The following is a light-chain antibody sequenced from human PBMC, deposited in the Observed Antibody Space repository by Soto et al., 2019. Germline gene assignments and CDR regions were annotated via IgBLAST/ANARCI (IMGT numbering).Light chain of an antibody. CDR2: DVS. V-gene: IGLV2-14*03. CDR1: SSDVGGYDY. CDR3: SSYTTTRSYV. Sequence: QSVLTQPASVSGSPGQSITISCTGTSSDVGGYDYVSWYQQYPGKAPKLMIFDVSNRPSGVSNRFSGSKSGNTASLTISGLQAEDEADYYCSSYTTTRSYVFGTGTKVTVL. J-gene: IGLJ1*01.